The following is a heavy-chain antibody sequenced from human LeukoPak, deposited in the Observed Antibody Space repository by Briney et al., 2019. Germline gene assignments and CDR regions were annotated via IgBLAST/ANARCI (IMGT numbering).Heavy chain of an antibody. J-gene: IGHJ4*02. CDR3: ARDPTSDDISVYNAGN. CDR2: ISYDGSNK. D-gene: IGHD3-22*01. Sequence: PGGSLRLSCAASGFSFSSYAMHWVRQAPGKGLEWVAVISYDGSNKYYADSVKGRFTISRDNSKNTLYLQMNSLRAEDTAVYYCARDPTSDDISVYNAGNWGQGTLVTVSS. CDR1: GFSFSSYA. V-gene: IGHV3-30-3*01.